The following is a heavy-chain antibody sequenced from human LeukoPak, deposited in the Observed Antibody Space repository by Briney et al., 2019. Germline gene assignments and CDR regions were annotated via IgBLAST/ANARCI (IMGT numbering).Heavy chain of an antibody. J-gene: IGHJ1*01. D-gene: IGHD2-21*02. Sequence: DTLSLTCTVSGGSISSYYWSWIRQPPGKGLEWIGYVYYSGSTNYNPSLKSRVSISVDTSKNQFSLKLSSVTAADTAVYYCARYYCAGVCYYFQHWGQGTLVTVSS. V-gene: IGHV4-59*07. CDR1: GGSISSYY. CDR3: ARYYCAGVCYYFQH. CDR2: VYYSGST.